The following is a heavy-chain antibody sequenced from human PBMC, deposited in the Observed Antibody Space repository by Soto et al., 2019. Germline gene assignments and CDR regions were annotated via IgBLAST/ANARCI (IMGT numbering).Heavy chain of an antibody. CDR1: AYTFTTYF. D-gene: IGHD1-26*01. CDR3: TRGLGGSYFDN. V-gene: IGHV1-46*03. Sequence: QVQLVQSGAEMKRPGASVRVSCKASAYTFTTYFIHWVRQAPGQGLEWMAVINPCDGSTTYAQKFQGRVTMIWVTSTSTVYLELGSLTSEDTAVYFCTRGLGGSYFDNWGQGTLVTVSS. CDR2: INPCDGST. J-gene: IGHJ4*02.